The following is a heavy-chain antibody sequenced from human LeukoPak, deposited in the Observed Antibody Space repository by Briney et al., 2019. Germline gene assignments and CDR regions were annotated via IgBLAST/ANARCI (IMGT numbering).Heavy chain of an antibody. Sequence: PGGSLRLSCSASGFTFSNYAMHWVRQAPGKGLEWVAATSHDEGNKYYADSVKGRFTISRDNSRNTLHLEVNSLRTDDTAVYYCARGPGLAMGKGYFDYCGQGTLVTVSS. J-gene: IGHJ4*02. D-gene: IGHD5-18*01. V-gene: IGHV3-30-3*01. CDR3: ARGPGLAMGKGYFDY. CDR1: GFTFSNYA. CDR2: TSHDEGNK.